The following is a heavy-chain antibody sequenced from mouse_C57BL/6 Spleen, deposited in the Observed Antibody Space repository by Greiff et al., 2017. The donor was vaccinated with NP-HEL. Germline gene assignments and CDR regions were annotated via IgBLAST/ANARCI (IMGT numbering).Heavy chain of an antibody. CDR2: IDPEDGDT. J-gene: IGHJ4*01. V-gene: IGHV14-1*01. Sequence: EVQLQQSGAELVRPGASVKLSCTASGFNIKDYYMHWVKQRPEQGLEWIGRIDPEDGDTEYAPKFQGKATMTADTSSNTAYLQLSSLTSEDTAVYYCTTASPFTTVVAGGAMDYWGQGTSVTVSS. D-gene: IGHD1-1*01. CDR3: TTASPFTTVVAGGAMDY. CDR1: GFNIKDYY.